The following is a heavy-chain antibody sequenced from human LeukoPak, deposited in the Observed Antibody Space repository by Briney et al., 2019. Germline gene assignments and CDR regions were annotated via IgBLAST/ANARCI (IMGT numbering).Heavy chain of an antibody. Sequence: PGGSLRLSCAASTFTFGDYYMGWVRQAPGKGLEWVAYIEQLGNAKSYIDSVKGRFTISRDNAKSSLYLQMDSLRVEDTAVYYCSRWNFAFDIWGQGTMVTVCS. D-gene: IGHD1-7*01. CDR3: SRWNFAFDI. J-gene: IGHJ3*02. CDR2: IEQLGNAK. V-gene: IGHV3-7*01. CDR1: TFTFGDYY.